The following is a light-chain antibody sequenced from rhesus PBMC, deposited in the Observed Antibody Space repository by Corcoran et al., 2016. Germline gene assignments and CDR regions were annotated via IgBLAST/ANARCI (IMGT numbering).Light chain of an antibody. CDR1: QGISSY. Sequence: DIQMTQSPSSLSASVGDTVTITCRASQGISSYLNWFQQKPGKDLKLLIYDASSLESGVPSMFSGSGSGTDFTLTISSLQPEDFAAYYCLQHNSYPLTFGGGTKVEIK. CDR3: LQHNSYPLT. J-gene: IGKJ4*01. V-gene: IGKV1-28*03. CDR2: DAS.